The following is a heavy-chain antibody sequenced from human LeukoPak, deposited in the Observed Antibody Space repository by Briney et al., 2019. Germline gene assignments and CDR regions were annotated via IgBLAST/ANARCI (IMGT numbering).Heavy chain of an antibody. CDR2: INHSGST. J-gene: IGHJ4*02. CDR1: GGSFSGYY. Sequence: PSETLSLTCAVYGGSFSGYYWSWIRQPPGKGLEWIGEINHSGSTNYNPSLKSRVTISVDTSKNQFSLKLSSVTAADTAVYYCARSRLGYSSSWYNPNYYFDYWGQGTLVTVSS. D-gene: IGHD6-13*01. V-gene: IGHV4-34*01. CDR3: ARSRLGYSSSWYNPNYYFDY.